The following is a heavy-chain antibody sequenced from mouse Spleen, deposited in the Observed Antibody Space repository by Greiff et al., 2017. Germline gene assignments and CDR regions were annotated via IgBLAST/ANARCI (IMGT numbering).Heavy chain of an antibody. V-gene: IGHV2-6-1*01. CDR3: ARHRYYGSSYDAMDY. D-gene: IGHD1-1*01. CDR1: GFSLTSYG. CDR2: IWSDGST. Sequence: VKVVESGPGLVAPSQSLSITCTISGFSLTSYGVHWVRQPPGKGLEWLVVIWSDGSTTYNSALKSRLSISKDNSKSQVFLKMNSLQTDDTAMYYCARHRYYGSSYDAMDYWGQGTSVTVSS. J-gene: IGHJ4*01.